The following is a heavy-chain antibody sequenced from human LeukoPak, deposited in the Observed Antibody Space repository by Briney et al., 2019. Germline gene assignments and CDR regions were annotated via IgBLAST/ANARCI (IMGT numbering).Heavy chain of an antibody. D-gene: IGHD3-16*02. J-gene: IGHJ5*02. CDR3: ARHDYIWGSYRRFDP. Sequence: SETLSLTCTVSGDSISGSSYYWGWIRQPPGKGLEGIGSIYHSGSTYHKPSLKSRVTISVDTSKNQFSLKLNSVTAADTAVYYCARHDYIWGSYRRFDPWGQGTLVTVSS. CDR2: IYHSGST. V-gene: IGHV4-39*01. CDR1: GDSISGSSYY.